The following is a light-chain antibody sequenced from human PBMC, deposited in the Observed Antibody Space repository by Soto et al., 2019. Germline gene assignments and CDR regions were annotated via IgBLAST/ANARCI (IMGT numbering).Light chain of an antibody. J-gene: IGKJ1*01. Sequence: LVLTQSPVPLPVSPGESAVLSCRASHSVSTSLAWYQHKPRQAPRLFIYAASRRAPGIPARFTGSGSGREFALTSRRLEPEDIASYYCQVGDVWRSFGEGTKV. CDR3: QVGDVWRS. CDR2: AAS. V-gene: IGKV3-11*02. CDR1: HSVSTS.